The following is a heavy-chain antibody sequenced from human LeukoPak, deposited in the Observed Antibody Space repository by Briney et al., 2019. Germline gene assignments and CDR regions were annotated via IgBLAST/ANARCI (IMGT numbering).Heavy chain of an antibody. CDR1: GGTFSSYA. J-gene: IGHJ6*04. D-gene: IGHD2-2*01. V-gene: IGHV1-69*06. Sequence: GASVKVSCKASGGTFSSYAISWVRQAPGQGLKWMGGIIPIFGTANYAQKFQGRVTITADKSTSTAYMELSSLRSEDTAVYYCARGVVPGDYYYYGMDVWGKGTTVTVSS. CDR2: IIPIFGTA. CDR3: ARGVVPGDYYYYGMDV.